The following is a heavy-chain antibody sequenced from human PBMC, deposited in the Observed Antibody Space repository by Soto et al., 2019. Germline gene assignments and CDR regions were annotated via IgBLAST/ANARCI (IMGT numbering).Heavy chain of an antibody. CDR1: GGSIRNYY. J-gene: IGHJ4*02. Sequence: LSLTCTVSGGSIRNYYWSWIRQPPGKGLEWIGYIHHSGSTNYTPSLKSRVTISVDTSKNQFSLKLSSVTAADTAVYYCARQEVTAIDRFPFDYWGQGTLVTVSS. CDR2: IHHSGST. D-gene: IGHD2-21*02. V-gene: IGHV4-59*08. CDR3: ARQEVTAIDRFPFDY.